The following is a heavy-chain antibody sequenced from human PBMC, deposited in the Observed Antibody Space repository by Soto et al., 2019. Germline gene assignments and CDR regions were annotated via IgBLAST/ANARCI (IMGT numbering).Heavy chain of an antibody. Sequence: GGSLRLSCAASGFTFSSYWMSWVRQAPGKGLEWVANIKQDGSEKYYVDSVKGRFTISRDNAKNSLYLQMNSLRAEDTAVYYCARVGGGAMVTIYCYYGMDVWGQGTTVTVSS. CDR3: ARVGGGAMVTIYCYYGMDV. J-gene: IGHJ6*02. CDR2: IKQDGSEK. V-gene: IGHV3-7*03. D-gene: IGHD5-18*01. CDR1: GFTFSSYW.